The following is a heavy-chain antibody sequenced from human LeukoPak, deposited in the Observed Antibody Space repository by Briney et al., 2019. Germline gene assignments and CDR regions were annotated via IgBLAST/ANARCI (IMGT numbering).Heavy chain of an antibody. D-gene: IGHD3-22*01. V-gene: IGHV1-69*02. CDR1: GGTFSSYT. Sequence: SVKVSCKASGGTFSSYTISWVRQAPGQGLEWMGRIIPILGIANYAQKFQGRVTITADKSTSTAYMELSSLRSEDTAVYYCASWGDSSGYHDYWGQGTLVIVSS. CDR2: IIPILGIA. J-gene: IGHJ4*02. CDR3: ASWGDSSGYHDY.